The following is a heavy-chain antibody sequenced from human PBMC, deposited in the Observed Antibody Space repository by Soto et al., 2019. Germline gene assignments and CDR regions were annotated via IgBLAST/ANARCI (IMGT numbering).Heavy chain of an antibody. CDR1: GGSISSGGYY. J-gene: IGHJ4*02. D-gene: IGHD3-22*01. V-gene: IGHV4-31*01. Sequence: QVQLQESGPGLVKPSQTLSLTCTVSGGSISSGGYYWSWIRQHPGKGLEWIGYIYYSGSTYYNPSQKSVVTISVDTSKTQFSLKLSSVTDADTALYYCARGGYYYEVDYWGQGTLVTVSS. CDR3: ARGGYYYEVDY. CDR2: IYYSGST.